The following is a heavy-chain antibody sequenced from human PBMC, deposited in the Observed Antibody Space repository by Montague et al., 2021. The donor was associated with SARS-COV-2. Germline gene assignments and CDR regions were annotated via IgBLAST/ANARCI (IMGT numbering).Heavy chain of an antibody. CDR1: GGSISSGGYY. CDR2: IYYSGNT. D-gene: IGHD3-22*01. Sequence: TLSLTCTVSGGSISSGGYYWSWIRQHPGKGLEWIGYIYYSGNTYYDPSLKSRVTISVDTSKNQFSLKLSSVTAADTAVYYCARARIVVVITDAFDIWGQGTMVTVSS. V-gene: IGHV4-31*03. CDR3: ARARIVVVITDAFDI. J-gene: IGHJ3*02.